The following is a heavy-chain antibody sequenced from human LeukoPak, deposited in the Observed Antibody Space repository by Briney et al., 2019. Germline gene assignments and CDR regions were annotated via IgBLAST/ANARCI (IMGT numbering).Heavy chain of an antibody. V-gene: IGHV3-30*18. CDR1: GFTFSSYG. Sequence: PGRSLRLSCAASGFTFSSYGMHWVRQAPGKGLEWVAVISYDGSNKYYADSVKGRFTISRDNPKNTLYLQMNSLRAEDTAVYYCAKGDGSYYYYYGMDVWGQGTTVTVSS. CDR3: AKGDGSYYYYYGMDV. J-gene: IGHJ6*02. D-gene: IGHD1-26*01. CDR2: ISYDGSNK.